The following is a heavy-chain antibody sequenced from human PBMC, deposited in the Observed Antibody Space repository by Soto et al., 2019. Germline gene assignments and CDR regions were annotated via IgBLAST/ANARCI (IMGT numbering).Heavy chain of an antibody. D-gene: IGHD3-22*01. CDR3: ARGDYYDSSGYYYNNWFDP. CDR1: GGSISSGDYY. J-gene: IGHJ5*02. V-gene: IGHV4-30-4*01. CDR2: IYYSGST. Sequence: PSETLSLTCTVSGGSISSGDYYWSWIRQPPGKGLEWIGYIYYSGSTYYNPSLKSRVTISVDTSKNQFSLKLSSVTAADTAVYYCARGDYYDSSGYYYNNWFDPWGQGTLVTVSS.